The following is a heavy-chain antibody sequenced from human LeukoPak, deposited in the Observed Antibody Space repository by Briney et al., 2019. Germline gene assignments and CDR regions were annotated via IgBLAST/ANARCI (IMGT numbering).Heavy chain of an antibody. CDR2: INPSGGST. J-gene: IGHJ3*02. Sequence: ASVKVSCKASGGTFSSYAISWVRQAPGQGLEWMGIINPSGGSTSYAQKFQGRVTMTRDTSTSTVYMELSSLRSEDTAVYYCARDPPDIDAFDIWGQGTMVTVSS. V-gene: IGHV1-46*01. CDR1: GGTFSSYA. D-gene: IGHD5-12*01. CDR3: ARDPPDIDAFDI.